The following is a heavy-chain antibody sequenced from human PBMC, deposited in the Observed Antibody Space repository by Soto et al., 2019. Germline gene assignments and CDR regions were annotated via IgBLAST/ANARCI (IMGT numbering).Heavy chain of an antibody. CDR3: VRGRGWRDY. D-gene: IGHD2-15*01. CDR2: MDPKSGNT. J-gene: IGHJ4*02. CDR1: GYTFTNYD. Sequence: QAQLVQSGAEVKKPGASVKVSCKASGYTFTNYDINWVRQAPGQGLEWMGWMDPKSGNTDYAQKFQGRVTITRNTSISTAYLEVSSLSSEDTAVYFCVRGRGWRDYWGQGTLVTVSS. V-gene: IGHV1-8*01.